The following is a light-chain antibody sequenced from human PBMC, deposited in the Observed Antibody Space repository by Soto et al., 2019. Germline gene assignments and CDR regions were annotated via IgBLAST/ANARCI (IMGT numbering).Light chain of an antibody. V-gene: IGKV3-15*01. CDR3: QQYNNGPPYT. CDR1: QSVSSN. Sequence: EIVMTQSPATLSVSPGERATLSCRASQSVSSNLAWYQQKPGQAPRLLIYGASTRATGIPARFSGSGSGTEFTLTFSSLQSEDVAVYYCQQYNNGPPYTFGQGTKLEIK. CDR2: GAS. J-gene: IGKJ2*01.